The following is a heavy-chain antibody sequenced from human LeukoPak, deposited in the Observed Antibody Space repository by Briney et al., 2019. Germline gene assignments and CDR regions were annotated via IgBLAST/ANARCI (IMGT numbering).Heavy chain of an antibody. V-gene: IGHV1-2*06. J-gene: IGHJ6*03. Sequence: ASVTVSFKASGYTFTDSYIHWVRQAPGQGLEWMGRINPNSGDPNYPQNFQGRVTMTRDTSISTAYMEMSSLTSDDTAVYYCARSAGHCNNGVCFTDYYIDVWGTGTTVTVSS. CDR1: GYTFTDSY. CDR2: INPNSGDP. D-gene: IGHD2-8*01. CDR3: ARSAGHCNNGVCFTDYYIDV.